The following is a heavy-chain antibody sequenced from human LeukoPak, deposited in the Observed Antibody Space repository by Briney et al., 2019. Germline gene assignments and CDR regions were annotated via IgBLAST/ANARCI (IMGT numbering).Heavy chain of an antibody. CDR3: ARDLSTDSSGYYYVNWFDP. J-gene: IGHJ5*02. D-gene: IGHD3-22*01. V-gene: IGHV1-3*01. Sequence: ASVKVSCKASGYTFTSYAMHWVRQAPGQRLEWMGWINASNGNTKYSQKFQGRVTITRDTSASTAYMELSSLRSEDTAVYYCARDLSTDSSGYYYVNWFDPWGQGTLVTVSS. CDR1: GYTFTSYA. CDR2: INASNGNT.